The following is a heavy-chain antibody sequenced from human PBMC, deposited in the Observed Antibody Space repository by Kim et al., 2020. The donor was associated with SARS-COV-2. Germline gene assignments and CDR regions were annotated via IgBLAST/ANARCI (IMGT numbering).Heavy chain of an antibody. V-gene: IGHV1-18*01. CDR2: ISAYNGNT. CDR3: ARDLPLDSSGYYYYYGMDV. Sequence: ASVKVSYKASGYTFTSYGISWVRQAPGQGLEWMGWISAYNGNTNYAQKLQGRVTMTTDTSTSTAYMELRSLRSDDTAVYYCARDLPLDSSGYYYYYGMDVWGQGTTVTVSS. CDR1: GYTFTSYG. J-gene: IGHJ6*02. D-gene: IGHD3-22*01.